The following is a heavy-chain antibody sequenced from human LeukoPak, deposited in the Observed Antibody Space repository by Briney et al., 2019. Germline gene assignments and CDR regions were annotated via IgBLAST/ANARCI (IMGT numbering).Heavy chain of an antibody. Sequence: PGGSLRLSCAASGFTFSSYPLNWVRQAPGKGLEWVSSISTSNTYIYYADSLQGRFTISRDNAKNSLYLQMNSLRAEDTAVYYCAKDRDSSSFDYWGQGTLVTVSS. CDR1: GFTFSSYP. D-gene: IGHD6-6*01. J-gene: IGHJ4*02. CDR3: AKDRDSSSFDY. CDR2: ISTSNTYI. V-gene: IGHV3-21*01.